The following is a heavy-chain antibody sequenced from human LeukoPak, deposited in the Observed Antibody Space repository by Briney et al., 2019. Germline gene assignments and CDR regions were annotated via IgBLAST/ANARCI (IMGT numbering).Heavy chain of an antibody. CDR2: IYYSGST. V-gene: IGHV4-31*03. D-gene: IGHD3-22*01. CDR1: GGSISSGGYY. Sequence: SETLSLTCTVSGGSISSGGYYWSRIRQHPGKGLEWIGYIYYSGSTYYNPSLKSRVTISVDTSKNQFSLKLSSVTAADTAVYYCARGLAGYYDSSGYYYQGTFDIWGQGTMVTVSS. CDR3: ARGLAGYYDSSGYYYQGTFDI. J-gene: IGHJ3*02.